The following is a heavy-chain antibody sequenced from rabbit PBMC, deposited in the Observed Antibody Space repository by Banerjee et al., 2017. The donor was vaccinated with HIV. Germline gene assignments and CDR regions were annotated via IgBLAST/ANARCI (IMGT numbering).Heavy chain of an antibody. CDR3: ARDHAGYAGYGYALIDYGMDL. D-gene: IGHD6-1*01. J-gene: IGHJ6*01. V-gene: IGHV1S40*01. CDR2: IYAGSSGTT. CDR1: GFSFSSSYC. Sequence: QSLEESGGDLVKPGASLTLTCTASGFSFSSSYCICWVRQAPGKGLEWIACIYAGSSGTTYYASWAKGRFTISKTSSTTVTLQMTSLTAADTATYFCARDHAGYAGYGYALIDYGMDLWGQGTLVTVS.